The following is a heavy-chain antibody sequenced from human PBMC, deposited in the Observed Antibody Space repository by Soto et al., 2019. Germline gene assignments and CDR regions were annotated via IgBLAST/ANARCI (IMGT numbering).Heavy chain of an antibody. V-gene: IGHV1-69*06. CDR3: ARGRSSRSRRFDH. D-gene: IGHD2-2*01. CDR2: IFPFIDTA. J-gene: IGHJ4*02. CDR1: GEAFRVYP. Sequence: VKGAWKTAGEAFRVYPVRRVRQDPGQGLEWVGGIFPFIDTANYAQKFQGRVTISADKVTSTVFMEFNGLTSEDTAVYYCARGRSSRSRRFDHCGLRTLLTVSS.